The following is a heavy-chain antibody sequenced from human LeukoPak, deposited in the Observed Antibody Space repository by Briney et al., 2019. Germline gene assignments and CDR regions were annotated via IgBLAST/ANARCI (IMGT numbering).Heavy chain of an antibody. CDR1: GFTFSSYG. V-gene: IGHV3-23*01. J-gene: IGHJ5*02. CDR3: AKDGPSSYYYDSSGYA. D-gene: IGHD3-22*01. Sequence: GGSLRLSCAASGFTFSSYGMSWVRQAPGKGLEWVSAISGSGGSTYYADSVKGRFTISRDNSKNTLYLQMNSLRAEDTAVYYCAKDGPSSYYYDSSGYAWGQGTLVTVSS. CDR2: ISGSGGST.